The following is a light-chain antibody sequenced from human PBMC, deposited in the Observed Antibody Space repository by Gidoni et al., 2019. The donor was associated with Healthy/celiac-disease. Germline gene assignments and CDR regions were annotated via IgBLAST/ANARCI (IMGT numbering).Light chain of an antibody. J-gene: IGKJ3*01. CDR3: MQALQTSFT. CDR2: LGS. CDR1: QSLLHSNGYNY. Sequence: DIVMTQSPLSLLVTPGEPASISCRSSQSLLHSNGYNYLDWYLQKPGQSPQLLIYLGSNRASGVPDRFSGSGSGTDFTLKISRVEAEDVGVYYCMQALQTSFTFGPXTKVDIK. V-gene: IGKV2-28*01.